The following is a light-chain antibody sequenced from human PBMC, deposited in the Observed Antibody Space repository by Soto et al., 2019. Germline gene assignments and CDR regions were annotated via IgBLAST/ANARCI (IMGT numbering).Light chain of an antibody. J-gene: IGKJ5*01. CDR3: QQYGSSPP. CDR2: GAF. V-gene: IGKV3-20*01. CDR1: QSLRSS. Sequence: ETMMTQYTDTLSVSLGERATLSCRASQSLRSSLAWYQQKPGQSPRLLIYGAFYRATGIPDRFIGSGSGTDFTLTISSLEPDDFAVYYCQQYGSSPPFGQGALLEIK.